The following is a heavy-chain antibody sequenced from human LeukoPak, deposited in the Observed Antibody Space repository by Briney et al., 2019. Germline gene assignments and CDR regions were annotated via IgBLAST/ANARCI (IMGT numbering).Heavy chain of an antibody. J-gene: IGHJ6*02. CDR3: AKDGTTAYYYGMDV. D-gene: IGHD4-17*01. CDR2: IRYDGSNK. Sequence: PGGSLTLSCAASGFTFSSYGMHWLRQAPGEGLEWVAFIRYDGSNKYYADSVKGQFTISRDNSKNTLYLQMNSLRAEDTAVYYCAKDGTTAYYYGMDVWGQGTTVTVSS. V-gene: IGHV3-30*02. CDR1: GFTFSSYG.